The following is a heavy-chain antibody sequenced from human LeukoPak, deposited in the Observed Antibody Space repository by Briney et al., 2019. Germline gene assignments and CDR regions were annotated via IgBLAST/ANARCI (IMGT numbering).Heavy chain of an antibody. CDR3: ARLGGDTYYFGSASYPNWYFDL. CDR2: NYPDDSDT. CDR1: GYTFTSYC. D-gene: IGHD3-10*01. Sequence: GESLKISCQASGYTFTSYCIGWVRQMPGKGLECMGINYPDDSDTTYSPSFQGQVTISADKSFSTAYLQWSSLKASDTAIYYCARLGGDTYYFGSASYPNWYFDLWGRGTLVTVSS. J-gene: IGHJ2*01. V-gene: IGHV5-51*01.